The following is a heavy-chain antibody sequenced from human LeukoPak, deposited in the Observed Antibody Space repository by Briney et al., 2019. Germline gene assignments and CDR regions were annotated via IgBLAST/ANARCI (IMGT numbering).Heavy chain of an antibody. CDR1: GFTFSSYS. D-gene: IGHD1-14*01. CDR2: ISSSSSYI. J-gene: IGHJ4*02. CDR3: ARDLAAQQPPYY. Sequence: GGSLRLSCAASGFTFSSYSMNWVRQAPGKGLEWVSSISSSSSYIYYADSVKGRFTISRDNAKNSLYLQMNSLRAEDTAVYYCARDLAAQQPPYYWGQGTLVTVSS. V-gene: IGHV3-21*01.